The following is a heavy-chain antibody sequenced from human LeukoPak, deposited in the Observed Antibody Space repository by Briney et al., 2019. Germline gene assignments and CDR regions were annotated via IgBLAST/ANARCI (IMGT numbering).Heavy chain of an antibody. J-gene: IGHJ3*01. V-gene: IGHV3-48*01. Sequence: GGSLRLSCAASGFTFSSYAMNWARQAPGKGLEWVSFMNSDGGTIHYAESVKGRFTISRDNAENSLYLQMNSLRPEDTAVYYCAKDIWYVSSWLHAFDLWGRGTMVTVSS. CDR2: MNSDGGTI. D-gene: IGHD6-13*01. CDR1: GFTFSSYA. CDR3: AKDIWYVSSWLHAFDL.